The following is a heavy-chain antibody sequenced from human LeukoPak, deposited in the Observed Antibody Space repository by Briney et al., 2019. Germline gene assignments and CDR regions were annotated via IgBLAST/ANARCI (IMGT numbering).Heavy chain of an antibody. D-gene: IGHD3-3*01. J-gene: IGHJ4*02. CDR2: INPNSGGT. CDR1: GYTFTGYY. Sequence: GASVKVSCKASGYTFTGYYMHWVRQAPGQGLEWMGWINPNSGGTNYAQKFQGRVTMTRDTSISTAYMELSRLRSDDTAVYYCARDLSTTQYYDFWSGYYRPRFAFDYWGQGTLVTVSS. CDR3: ARDLSTTQYYDFWSGYYRPRFAFDY. V-gene: IGHV1-2*02.